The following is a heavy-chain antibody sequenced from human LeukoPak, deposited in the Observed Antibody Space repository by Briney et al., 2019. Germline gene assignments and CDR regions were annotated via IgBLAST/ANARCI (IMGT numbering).Heavy chain of an antibody. CDR3: ASDDGGSTGRFDP. CDR1: GGSISSTSYY. J-gene: IGHJ5*02. D-gene: IGHD1-26*01. V-gene: IGHV4-39*07. CDR2: TNYSGST. Sequence: SETLSLTCTVSGGSISSTSYYWGWIRQPPGKGLEWIGSTNYSGSTYYNPSLKSRATLSIDTSNNHFSLNLNSVPAADTAVFYCASDDGGSTGRFDPWGQGTLVTVSS.